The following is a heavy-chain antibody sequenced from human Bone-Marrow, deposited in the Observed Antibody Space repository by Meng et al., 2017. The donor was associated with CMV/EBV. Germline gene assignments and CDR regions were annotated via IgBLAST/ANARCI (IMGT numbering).Heavy chain of an antibody. J-gene: IGHJ4*02. CDR1: GYTFTSYY. CDR3: AIPAYDLLSGYSSFDN. V-gene: IGHV1-46*03. CDR2: INPSGGST. Sequence: ASVKVSCKASGYTFTSYYMHWVRQAPGQGLEWMGIINPSGGSTSYAQKFQGRVTMTRDTSTRTVYMELSSLRSEDTAVYYCAIPAYDLLSGYSSFDNWGQGTLVTVSS. D-gene: IGHD3-3*01.